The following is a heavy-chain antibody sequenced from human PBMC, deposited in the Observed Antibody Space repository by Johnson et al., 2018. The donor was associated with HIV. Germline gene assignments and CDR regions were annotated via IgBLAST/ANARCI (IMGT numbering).Heavy chain of an antibody. V-gene: IGHV3-48*03. Sequence: VQLVESGGGLVKPGGSLRLSCAASGFTFSSYEMNWVRQAPGKGLEWVSYISSSGSTTYYAVSVKGRFTISRDNAKNSLYLQMNSLRAGDTAVYYCSKPYYGSGDDACDIWGQGTLVTVSS. CDR1: GFTFSSYE. CDR3: SKPYYGSGDDACDI. J-gene: IGHJ3*02. CDR2: ISSSGSTT. D-gene: IGHD3-10*01.